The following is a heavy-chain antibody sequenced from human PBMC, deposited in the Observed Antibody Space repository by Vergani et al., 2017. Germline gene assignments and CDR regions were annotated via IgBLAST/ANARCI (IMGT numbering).Heavy chain of an antibody. CDR2: ISGSGGST. V-gene: IGHV3-23*01. Sequence: EVQLLESGGGSAQPGESLRLSCVASGFTFTAHGLNWVRQAPGKGLEWVSAISGSGGSTYYADSVKGRFTISRDNSKNTLYLQMNSLRAEDTAVYYCAKKTYYDFWSGVKDVWGKGTTVTVSS. J-gene: IGHJ6*04. D-gene: IGHD3-3*01. CDR1: GFTFTAHG. CDR3: AKKTYYDFWSGVKDV.